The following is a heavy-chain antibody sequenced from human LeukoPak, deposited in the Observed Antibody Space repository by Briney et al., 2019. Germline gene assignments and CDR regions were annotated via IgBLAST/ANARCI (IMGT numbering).Heavy chain of an antibody. Sequence: GGSPRLSCAASGFTFSSYAMHWVRQAPGKGLEYVSAISSNGGSTYYANSVKGRFTISRDNSKNTLYLQMGSLRAEDMAVYYCAGTMISPFDIWGQGTMVTVSS. V-gene: IGHV3-64*01. J-gene: IGHJ3*02. D-gene: IGHD3-22*01. CDR3: AGTMISPFDI. CDR2: ISSNGGST. CDR1: GFTFSSYA.